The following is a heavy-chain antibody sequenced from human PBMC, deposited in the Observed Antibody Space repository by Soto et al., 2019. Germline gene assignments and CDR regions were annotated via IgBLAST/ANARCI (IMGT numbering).Heavy chain of an antibody. V-gene: IGHV1-69*01. Sequence: QVLLVQSSAEVKKPGSSVKVSCKASGGTFTSTAFSWVRQAPGQGLEWMGGIIPGLGTPNYAQKFQARLTVTADASTTTVQMELSSLRSDDTAFYYCASSAGLDHLLNYYGLNVWGQGTTVTVSS. CDR2: IIPGLGTP. CDR1: GGTFTSTA. D-gene: IGHD6-13*01. J-gene: IGHJ6*02. CDR3: ASSAGLDHLLNYYGLNV.